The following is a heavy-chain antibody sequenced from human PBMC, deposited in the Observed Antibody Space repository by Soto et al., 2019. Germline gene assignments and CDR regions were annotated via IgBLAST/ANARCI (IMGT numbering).Heavy chain of an antibody. V-gene: IGHV3-23*01. CDR2: SSGTGGGT. CDR1: GFTFSNYA. CDR3: AKLAFYGSGIPNYYGMDV. D-gene: IGHD3-10*01. J-gene: IGHJ6*02. Sequence: EVHLLESGGGLVQPGGSLRLSCAASGFTFSNYAMTWVRQAPGKGLEWVSVSSGTGGGTNNADSAKGRFTTSRDNSKNTLYLQMNSLRAEDTAVYYCAKLAFYGSGIPNYYGMDVWGQGTAVTVSS.